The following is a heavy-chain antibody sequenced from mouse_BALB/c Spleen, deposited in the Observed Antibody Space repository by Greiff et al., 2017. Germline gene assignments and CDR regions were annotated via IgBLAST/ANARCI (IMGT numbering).Heavy chain of an antibody. V-gene: IGHV3-2*02. CDR1: GYSITSDYA. Sequence: VQLKESGPGLVKPSQSLSLSCTVTGYSITSDYAWYWIRQFPGNILEWMGYISYSGSTSYNPSLKSRISITRDTSKNQFFLQLNSVTTEDTATYCYARSGYGKDAMDYWGQGTSVTVSS. J-gene: IGHJ4*01. CDR2: ISYSGST. D-gene: IGHD2-1*01. CDR3: ARSGYGKDAMDY.